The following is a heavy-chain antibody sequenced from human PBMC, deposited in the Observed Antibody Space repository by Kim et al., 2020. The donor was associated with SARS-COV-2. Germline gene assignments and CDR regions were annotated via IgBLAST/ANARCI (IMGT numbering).Heavy chain of an antibody. CDR2: IYPGDSET. CDR1: GYTFTNHW. D-gene: IGHD3-16*01. J-gene: IGHJ3*01. V-gene: IGHV5-51*01. Sequence: GESLKISCKASGYTFTNHWIAWVRQIPGKGLEWMGVIYPGDSETKYSPSFEGQFTISVDTSITTAYLQWNRLKSSETAIYYCAGALELGLDGLDVWGQGTMVTVSS. CDR3: AGALELGLDGLDV.